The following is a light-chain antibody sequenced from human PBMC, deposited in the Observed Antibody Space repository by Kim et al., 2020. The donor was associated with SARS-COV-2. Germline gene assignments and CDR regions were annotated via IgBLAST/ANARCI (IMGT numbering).Light chain of an antibody. V-gene: IGKV3-11*01. CDR3: QQRNNWPPAVT. CDR2: DAA. CDR1: QSIGIS. Sequence: PGERAFLSCRASQSIGISLGWYQHKPGQSPRLLIYDAAIRAAGIPDRFSGGGSGTDFTLTNGNLEPEDFAVYYCQQRNNWPPAVTFGGGTKVDIK. J-gene: IGKJ4*01.